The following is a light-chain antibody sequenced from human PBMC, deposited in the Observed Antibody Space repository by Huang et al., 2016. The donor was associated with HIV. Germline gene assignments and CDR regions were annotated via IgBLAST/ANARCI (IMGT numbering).Light chain of an antibody. CDR1: QNVRNN. V-gene: IGKV3-15*01. Sequence: ETLMTQFPATLSVSPGERATLSCRASQNVRNNLAWYQQKPGQAPRLLFYEASSRATGVPGRLSASGSGIDFTLTISSLQSEDFAVYYCQQFNNWPPAFGGGTTVEIK. CDR2: EAS. CDR3: QQFNNWPPA. J-gene: IGKJ4*01.